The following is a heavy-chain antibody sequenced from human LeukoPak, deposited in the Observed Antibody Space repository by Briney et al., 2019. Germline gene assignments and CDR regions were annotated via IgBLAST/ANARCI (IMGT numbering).Heavy chain of an antibody. Sequence: GGSLRLPCAASGFTFSSYDMHWVRQATGKGLEWVSAIGTAGDTYFPGSVKGRFTISRDNSKNTLSLQMNSLRAEDTAVYYCARDYYDGSAYYSYYEYWGQGTLVTVSS. V-gene: IGHV3-13*01. J-gene: IGHJ4*02. D-gene: IGHD3-22*01. CDR3: ARDYYDGSAYYSYYEY. CDR1: GFTFSSYD. CDR2: IGTAGDT.